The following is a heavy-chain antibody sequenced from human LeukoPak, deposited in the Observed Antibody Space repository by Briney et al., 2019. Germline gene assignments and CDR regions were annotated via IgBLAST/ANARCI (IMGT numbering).Heavy chain of an antibody. Sequence: GRSLRLSCAASGFTFSSYGMHWVRQAPGKGLEWVAVIWYDGSNKYYADSVKGRFTISRDNSKNTLYLQMNSLRAEDTAVYYCARDLRGFGMAATDDAFDIWGQGTMVTVSS. J-gene: IGHJ3*02. CDR3: ARDLRGFGMAATDDAFDI. CDR1: GFTFSSYG. D-gene: IGHD6-25*01. V-gene: IGHV3-33*01. CDR2: IWYDGSNK.